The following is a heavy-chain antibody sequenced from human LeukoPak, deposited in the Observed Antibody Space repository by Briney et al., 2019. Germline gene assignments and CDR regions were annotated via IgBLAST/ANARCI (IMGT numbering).Heavy chain of an antibody. Sequence: SETLSLTCTVSGGSISSHYWSWIRQPPGKGLEWIGYIYYSGSTNYNASLRSRVTMSVDTSKNQFSLKLSSVTAADTAVYYCARGDGYNFALDCWGQGTLVTVSS. CDR2: IYYSGST. J-gene: IGHJ4*02. D-gene: IGHD5-24*01. V-gene: IGHV4-59*11. CDR1: GGSISSHY. CDR3: ARGDGYNFALDC.